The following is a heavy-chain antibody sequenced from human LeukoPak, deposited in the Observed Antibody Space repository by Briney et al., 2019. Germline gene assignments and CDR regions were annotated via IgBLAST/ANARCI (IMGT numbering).Heavy chain of an antibody. D-gene: IGHD6-13*01. CDR3: ARDLLKYSSSGNDAFDI. V-gene: IGHV1-24*01. CDR1: GYTLTELS. CDR2: FDPEDGET. Sequence: GASVKVSCKVSGYTLTELSMHWVRQAPGKGLEWMGGFDPEDGETIYAQKFQGRVTMTEDTSTDTAYMELRSLRSDDTAVYYCARDLLKYSSSGNDAFDIWGQGTMVTVSS. J-gene: IGHJ3*02.